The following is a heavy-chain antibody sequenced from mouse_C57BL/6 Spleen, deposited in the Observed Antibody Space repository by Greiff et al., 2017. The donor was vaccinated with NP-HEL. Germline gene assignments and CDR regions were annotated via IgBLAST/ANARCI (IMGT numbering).Heavy chain of an antibody. D-gene: IGHD1-1*01. Sequence: QVQLQQPGAELVKPGASVKLSCKASGYTFTSYWMQWVKQRPGQGLEWIGEIDPSDSYTNYNQKFKGKATLTVDTSSSTASMQLSSLTSEDSAVYYCARVYYSGSLDYWGQGTTLTVSS. J-gene: IGHJ2*01. V-gene: IGHV1-50*01. CDR2: IDPSDSYT. CDR1: GYTFTSYW. CDR3: ARVYYSGSLDY.